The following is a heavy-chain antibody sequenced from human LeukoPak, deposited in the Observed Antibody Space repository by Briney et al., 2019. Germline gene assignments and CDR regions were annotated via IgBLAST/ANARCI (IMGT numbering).Heavy chain of an antibody. D-gene: IGHD1-26*01. CDR2: ISDSGSST. J-gene: IGHJ4*01. CDR1: GFTLSSYA. V-gene: IGHV3-23*01. CDR3: TGLYGGSYSY. Sequence: GGSLRLSCTASGFTLSSYAMAWVRQAPGKGLDWVSTISDSGSSTFYADSVKGRFTISRDNSRNIVFLQINSLRAEDTAMYYCTGLYGGSYSYWGHGTLVTVSS.